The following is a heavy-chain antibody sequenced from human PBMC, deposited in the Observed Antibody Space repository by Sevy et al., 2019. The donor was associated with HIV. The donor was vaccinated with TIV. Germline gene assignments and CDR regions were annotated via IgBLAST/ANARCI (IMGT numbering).Heavy chain of an antibody. D-gene: IGHD3-3*01. CDR1: GFTFSTYA. Sequence: GGSLRLSCAASGFTFSTYAMSWVRQAPGKGLEWISSISGGAGSTYYADSVKGRFTISRDNSRNTLYVQMISLRVEDTAVYYCAKGALGNSGGLEDQWGQGTLVTVSS. J-gene: IGHJ4*02. CDR2: ISGGAGST. CDR3: AKGALGNSGGLEDQ. V-gene: IGHV3-23*01.